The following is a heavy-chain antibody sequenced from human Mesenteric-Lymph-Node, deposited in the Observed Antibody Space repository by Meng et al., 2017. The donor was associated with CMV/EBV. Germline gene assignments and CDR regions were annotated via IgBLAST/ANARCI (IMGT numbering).Heavy chain of an antibody. CDR3: ARGVPAAYYYYGMDV. CDR2: IKQDGSEK. D-gene: IGHD2-2*01. J-gene: IGHJ6*02. V-gene: IGHV3-7*04. CDR1: GFTFSSYW. Sequence: GESLKISCAASGFTFSSYWMSWVRQAPGRGLEWVANIKQDGSEKYYVDSVKGRFTISRDNAKNSLYLQMNSLRVEDTAVYYCARGVPAAYYYYGMDVWGRGTMVTVSS.